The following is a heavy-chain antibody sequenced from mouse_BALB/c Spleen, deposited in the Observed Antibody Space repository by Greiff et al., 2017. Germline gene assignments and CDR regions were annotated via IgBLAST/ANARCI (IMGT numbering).Heavy chain of an antibody. V-gene: IGHV14-3*02. J-gene: IGHJ3*01. CDR2: IDPANGNT. Sequence: EVQLQQSGAELVKPGASVKLSCTATGFNIKDTYMHWVKQRPEQGLEWIGRIDPANGNTKYDPKFQGKATITADTSSNTAYLQLSSLTSEDTAVYYCARAITTAYWGQGTLVTVSA. D-gene: IGHD2-4*01. CDR3: ARAITTAY. CDR1: GFNIKDTY.